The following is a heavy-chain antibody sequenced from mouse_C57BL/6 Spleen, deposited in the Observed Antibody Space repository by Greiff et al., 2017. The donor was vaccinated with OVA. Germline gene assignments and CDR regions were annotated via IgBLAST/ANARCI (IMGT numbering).Heavy chain of an antibody. V-gene: IGHV7-3*01. CDR3: ARYISLTGFAY. CDR1: GFTFTDYY. J-gene: IGHJ3*01. CDR2: IRNKANGYTT. D-gene: IGHD1-3*01. Sequence: VQLKESGGGLVQPGGSLSLSCAASGFTFTDYYMSWVRQPPGKALEWLGFIRNKANGYTTEYSASVKGRFTISSDNSQSILYLQMNALRAEDSATYYCARYISLTGFAYWGQGTLVTVSA.